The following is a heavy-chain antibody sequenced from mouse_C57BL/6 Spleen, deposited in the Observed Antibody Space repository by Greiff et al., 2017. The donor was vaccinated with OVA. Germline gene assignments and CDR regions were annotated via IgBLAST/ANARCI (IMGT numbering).Heavy chain of an antibody. CDR1: GYAFTNYL. CDR3: AVGYYAWFAY. J-gene: IGHJ3*01. CDR2: INPGSGGT. V-gene: IGHV1-54*01. D-gene: IGHD2-3*01. Sequence: QVQLQQSGAELVRPGTSVKVSCKASGYAFTNYLIEWVKQRPGQGLEWIGVINPGSGGTNYNEKFKGKATLTADKSSSTAYMQLSSLTSEDSEVYSGAVGYYAWFAYWGQGTLVTVSA.